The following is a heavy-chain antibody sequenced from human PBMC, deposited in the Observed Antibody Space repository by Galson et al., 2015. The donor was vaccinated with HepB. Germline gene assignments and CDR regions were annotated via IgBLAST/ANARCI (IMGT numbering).Heavy chain of an antibody. Sequence: SLRLSCAGSGFTFSTYTLSWVRQAPGKGLEWVSSISSTSSTIDYADSVKGRFTISRDNVRNSLYLQMNSLRDEDTAVYYCARSRGMDVWGQGTTVTVSS. CDR3: ARSRGMDV. CDR2: ISSTSSTI. J-gene: IGHJ6*02. CDR1: GFTFSTYT. V-gene: IGHV3-48*02.